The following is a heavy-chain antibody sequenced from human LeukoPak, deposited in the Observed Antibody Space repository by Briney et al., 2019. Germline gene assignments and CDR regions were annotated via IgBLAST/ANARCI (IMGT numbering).Heavy chain of an antibody. Sequence: SETLSLTCTVSGGSISSYYWSWIRQPPGKGLEWIGYIYYSGSTNYNPSLKSRVTISVDTSKNQFSLKLSSVIAADTAVYYCARQSDSSGWYNWFDPWGQGTLVTVSS. CDR1: GGSISSYY. D-gene: IGHD6-19*01. CDR3: ARQSDSSGWYNWFDP. J-gene: IGHJ5*02. V-gene: IGHV4-59*08. CDR2: IYYSGST.